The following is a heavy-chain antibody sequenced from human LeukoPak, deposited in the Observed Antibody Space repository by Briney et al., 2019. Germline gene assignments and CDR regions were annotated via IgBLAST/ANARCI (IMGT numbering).Heavy chain of an antibody. CDR3: ARDRYGDFEDY. V-gene: IGHV4-39*07. J-gene: IGHJ4*02. Sequence: SETLSLTCTVSGGSISSSSYYWGWIRQPPGKGLEWIGSTYYSGSTYYNPSLKSRVTISLDTSKNQFSLRLNSVTAADTAMYYCARDRYGDFEDYWGQGTLVTVSS. CDR1: GGSISSSSYY. CDR2: TYYSGST. D-gene: IGHD4-17*01.